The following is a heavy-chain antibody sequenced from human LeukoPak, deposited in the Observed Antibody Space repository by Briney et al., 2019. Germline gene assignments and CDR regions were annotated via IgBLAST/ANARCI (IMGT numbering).Heavy chain of an antibody. D-gene: IGHD6-6*01. CDR2: INPSGGST. CDR3: ARNAGYSSSSGPLYYYYMDV. CDR1: GYTFTSYY. V-gene: IGHV1-46*01. J-gene: IGHJ6*03. Sequence: ASVKVSCKASGYTFTSYYMHWVRQAPGQGLEWMGIINPSGGSTSYAQKFQGRVTMTRDMSTSTVYMELSSLRSEDTAVYYCARNAGYSSSSGPLYYYYMDVWGKGTTVTGSS.